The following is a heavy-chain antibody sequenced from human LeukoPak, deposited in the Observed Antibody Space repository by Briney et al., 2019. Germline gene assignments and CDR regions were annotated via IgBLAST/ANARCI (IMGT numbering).Heavy chain of an antibody. D-gene: IGHD3-22*01. CDR1: GFTFPDYF. J-gene: IGHJ4*02. CDR3: PRDRRDSTGYYNLFDS. V-gene: IGHV1-2*02. Sequence: ASVKVSFKVSGFTFPDYFMEWVRQAPGQGLEWMGWINPNSGDTNYAQKFQGRVAMTRDTSINTAYMEVSRLTAGDTAVYYCPRDRRDSTGYYNLFDSLAQGTLVTVSS. CDR2: INPNSGDT.